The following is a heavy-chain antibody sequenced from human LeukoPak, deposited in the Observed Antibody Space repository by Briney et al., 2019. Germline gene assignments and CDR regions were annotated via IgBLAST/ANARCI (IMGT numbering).Heavy chain of an antibody. CDR2: INHSGST. CDR1: GGSFSGYY. CDR3: VRVGGNSNY. Sequence: PSETLSLTCAVYGGSFSGYYWSWIRQPPGKGLEWIGEINHSGSTNYNPSLKSRVTISVDTSKNQFSLKLSSVTAADTAVYYCVRVGGNSNYWGQGTLVTVSS. V-gene: IGHV4-34*01. D-gene: IGHD4-23*01. J-gene: IGHJ4*02.